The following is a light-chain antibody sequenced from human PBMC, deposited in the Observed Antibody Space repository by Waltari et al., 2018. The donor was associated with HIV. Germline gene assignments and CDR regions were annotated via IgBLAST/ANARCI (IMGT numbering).Light chain of an antibody. CDR1: DSDV. J-gene: IGLJ2*01. CDR2: DVT. Sequence: QSALTQPRSLSGSPGQSVTISCTGTDSDVSWYRIIPGQAPKLIIYDVTQRHSGVPDRFSGSQSGNTASLTISGLQPEDEADYYCCAYADSYTLLVVFGGGTKLTVL. CDR3: CAYADSYTLLVV. V-gene: IGLV2-11*01.